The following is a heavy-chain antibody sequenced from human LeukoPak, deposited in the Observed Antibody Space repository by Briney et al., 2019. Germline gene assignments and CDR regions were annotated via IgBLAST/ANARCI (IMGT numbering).Heavy chain of an antibody. D-gene: IGHD3-10*01. Sequence: ASVKVSCKSSGYTFSGYYMHWVRQAPGQGLEWMGWINPNSGGTNYAQKFQGRVTMTRDTSISTAYTELNSLRSDDTAVYYCAALLWFGELSPWGQGTLVTVSS. CDR3: AALLWFGELSP. J-gene: IGHJ5*02. CDR2: INPNSGGT. CDR1: GYTFSGYY. V-gene: IGHV1-2*02.